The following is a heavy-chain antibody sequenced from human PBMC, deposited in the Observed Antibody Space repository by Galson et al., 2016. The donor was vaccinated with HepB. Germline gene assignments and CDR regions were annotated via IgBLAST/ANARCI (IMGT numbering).Heavy chain of an antibody. CDR3: GKHGGFDY. J-gene: IGHJ4*02. Sequence: SLRLSCAASGFSFSNSGMSWVRQAPGRGLEWVSGITRSGDATHYEDFVKGRFTISRDNSKNTLYLYMNNLPAGDTAIYYCGKHGGFDYWGQGALVTVSS. CDR2: ITRSGDAT. D-gene: IGHD3-16*01. CDR1: GFSFSNSG. V-gene: IGHV3-23*01.